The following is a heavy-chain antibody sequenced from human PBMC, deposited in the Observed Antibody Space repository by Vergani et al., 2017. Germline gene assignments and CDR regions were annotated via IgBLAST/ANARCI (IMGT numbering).Heavy chain of an antibody. V-gene: IGHV4-59*01. CDR3: ARAVVPAARYYYYYMDV. D-gene: IGHD2-2*01. Sequence: QVQLQESGPGLVKPSETLSLTCTVSGGSISSYYWSWIRQPPGKGLEWIGYIYYSGSTNYNPSLKRRVTISVETSKHQFSLKLSSVTAADTAVYYCARAVVPAARYYYYYMDVWGKGTTVTVSS. CDR1: GGSISSYY. CDR2: IYYSGST. J-gene: IGHJ6*03.